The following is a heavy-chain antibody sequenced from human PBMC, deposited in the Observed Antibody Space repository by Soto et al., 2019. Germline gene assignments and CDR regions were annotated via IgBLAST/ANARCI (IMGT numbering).Heavy chain of an antibody. V-gene: IGHV4-59*08. CDR1: GGSINSYY. Sequence: SETLSLTCTVSGGSINSYYWSWIRQSPEKGLEWIGYIYSSGSTNYNPSLKSRVTISVDTSKNQFSLKLSSVTAADTAVYYCARQYCSSTRCYQYFDYWGQGTLVTVSS. J-gene: IGHJ4*02. D-gene: IGHD2-2*01. CDR3: ARQYCSSTRCYQYFDY. CDR2: IYSSGST.